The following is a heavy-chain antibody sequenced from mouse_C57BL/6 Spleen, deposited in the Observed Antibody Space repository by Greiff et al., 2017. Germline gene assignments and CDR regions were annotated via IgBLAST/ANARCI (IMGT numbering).Heavy chain of an antibody. CDR1: GYTFTGYW. J-gene: IGHJ2*01. V-gene: IGHV1-9*01. CDR3: ARPLRLYGSSYNFDY. Sequence: QVQLQQSGAELMKPGASVKLSFKATGYTFTGYWIEWVKQRPGHGLEWIGEILPGSGSTNYNEKFKGKATFTADTSSNTAYMQLSSLTTEDSAIYYWARPLRLYGSSYNFDYWGQGTTLTVSS. D-gene: IGHD1-1*01. CDR2: ILPGSGST.